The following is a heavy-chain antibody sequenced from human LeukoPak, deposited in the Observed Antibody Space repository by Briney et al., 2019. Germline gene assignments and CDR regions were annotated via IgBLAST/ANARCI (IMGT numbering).Heavy chain of an antibody. CDR3: ANHSYGYLLYFDY. CDR1: GFTFSSYA. J-gene: IGHJ4*02. CDR2: ISGSGGST. Sequence: GGSLRLSCAASGFTFSSYAMSWVRQAPGKGLEWVSAISGSGGSTYYADSVKGRFTISRDNSKNTLYLQMNSLRAEDTAVYYCANHSYGYLLYFDYWGQGTLVTVSS. V-gene: IGHV3-23*01. D-gene: IGHD5-18*01.